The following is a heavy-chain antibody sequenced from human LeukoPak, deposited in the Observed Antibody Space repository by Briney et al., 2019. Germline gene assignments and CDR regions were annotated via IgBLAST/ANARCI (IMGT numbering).Heavy chain of an antibody. Sequence: PSETLSLTCTVSGGSISSGGYYWSWIRQHPGKGLEWIGYIYYSGSTYYNPSLKSRVTISVDTSKNQFSLKLSSVTAADTAVYYCASHTPRLRFFPTQQAAWGQGTLVTVSS. CDR3: ASHTPRLRFFPTQQAA. CDR1: GGSISSGGYY. CDR2: IYYSGST. V-gene: IGHV4-31*03. J-gene: IGHJ5*02. D-gene: IGHD3-3*01.